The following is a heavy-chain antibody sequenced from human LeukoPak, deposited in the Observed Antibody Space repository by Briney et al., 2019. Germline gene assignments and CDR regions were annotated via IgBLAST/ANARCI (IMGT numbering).Heavy chain of an antibody. CDR1: GFTFSSYW. CDR2: IKQDGSEK. V-gene: IGHV3-7*01. J-gene: IGHJ4*02. CDR3: ARESGGYSYGFDY. D-gene: IGHD5-18*01. Sequence: GGSLRLSCAASGFTFSSYWMSWVRQAPGKGPEWVANIKQDGSEKYYVDSVKGRFTISRDNAKNSLYLQMNSLRAEDTAVYYCARESGGYSYGFDYWGQGTLVTVSS.